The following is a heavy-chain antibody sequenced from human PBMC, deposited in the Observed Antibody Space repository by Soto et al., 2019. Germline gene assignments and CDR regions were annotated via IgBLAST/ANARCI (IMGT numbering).Heavy chain of an antibody. CDR2: ISNNGRTT. CDR1: GFTFSDYW. J-gene: IGHJ4*02. CDR3: AKENGYSRRWFEFDY. D-gene: IGHD6-13*01. V-gene: IGHV3-74*01. Sequence: GGSLRLSCAASGFTFSDYWMHWVRQPPGKGPVWVARISNNGRTTSYADSVKGRFTISRDNSKNTLYLQMNSLRAEDTAVYYCAKENGYSRRWFEFDYWGQGTLVTVSS.